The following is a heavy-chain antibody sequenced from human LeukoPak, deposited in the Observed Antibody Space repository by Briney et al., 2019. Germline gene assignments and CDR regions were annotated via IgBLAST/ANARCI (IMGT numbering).Heavy chain of an antibody. CDR2: INPSGGTT. CDR3: GIVTVPRFVDV. J-gene: IGHJ6*04. D-gene: IGHD4-17*01. CDR1: GYTFTSYY. Sequence: GASVKVSCKASGYTFTSYYMNWVRQAPGQGLEWVGIINPSGGTTNYAQKFQGRVAMTRDMSTSTVNMELSSLRSEDTAVYYCGIVTVPRFVDVWGKGTTVTVSS. V-gene: IGHV1-46*01.